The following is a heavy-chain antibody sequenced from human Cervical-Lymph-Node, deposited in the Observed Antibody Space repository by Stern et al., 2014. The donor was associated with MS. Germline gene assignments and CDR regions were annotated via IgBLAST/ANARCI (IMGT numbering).Heavy chain of an antibody. J-gene: IGHJ3*02. CDR3: ARGPWVTIVYAYALDI. CDR1: GYSFTGFY. CDR2: INPNSGDT. Sequence: QVQLVQSGAEVKKPGASIRVSCKASGYSFTGFYIHWVRQAPGQGLEWMGRINPNSGDTKYSEEFQDRVTMTKDTSISTAYMELSSLTSDDTGVYYCARGPWVTIVYAYALDIWGQGTMVTVSS. V-gene: IGHV1-2*05. D-gene: IGHD4-17*01.